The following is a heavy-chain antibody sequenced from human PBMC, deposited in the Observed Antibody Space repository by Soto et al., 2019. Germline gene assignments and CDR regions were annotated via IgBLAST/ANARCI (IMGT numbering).Heavy chain of an antibody. Sequence: QVQLVESGGGVVQPGRSLRLSCAASGFTFSSYGMHWVRQAPGKGLEWLSLISSVGSIQYYADSVKGRFTISRDNSKSTMFLQMSSLKPEDTAVSYCAKGRQFSGRTLAVSWGQGTLVAVSS. CDR1: GFTFSSYG. CDR2: ISSVGSIQ. J-gene: IGHJ5*02. V-gene: IGHV3-30*18. D-gene: IGHD1-26*01. CDR3: AKGRQFSGRTLAVS.